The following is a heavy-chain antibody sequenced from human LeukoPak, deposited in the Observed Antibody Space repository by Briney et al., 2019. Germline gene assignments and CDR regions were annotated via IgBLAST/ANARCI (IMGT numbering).Heavy chain of an antibody. CDR1: GGSISSYY. D-gene: IGHD3-16*01. Sequence: PSETLSLTCTVFGGSISSYYWSWIRQPPGKGLEWIGYIFYSGSTKYNPSLKSRVTISVDTSKNQFSLKLNSVTAADTAVYYCARDRGEALDYWGQGTLVTVSS. V-gene: IGHV4-59*01. CDR2: IFYSGST. J-gene: IGHJ4*02. CDR3: ARDRGEALDY.